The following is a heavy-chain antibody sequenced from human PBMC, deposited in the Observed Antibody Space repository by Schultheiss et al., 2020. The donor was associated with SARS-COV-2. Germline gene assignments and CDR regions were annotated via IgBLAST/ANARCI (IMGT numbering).Heavy chain of an antibody. Sequence: SETLSLTCAVSGGSISSGGYSWSWIRQPPGKGLEWIGRIFTSGTTNYNPSLKSRVTISVDTSKNQFSLKLNSVTAADTAVYYCARAAAAAGNWFDPWGHGTLVTVSS. D-gene: IGHD6-13*01. CDR3: ARAAAAAGNWFDP. J-gene: IGHJ5*02. CDR2: IFTSGTT. CDR1: GGSISSGGYS. V-gene: IGHV4-61*02.